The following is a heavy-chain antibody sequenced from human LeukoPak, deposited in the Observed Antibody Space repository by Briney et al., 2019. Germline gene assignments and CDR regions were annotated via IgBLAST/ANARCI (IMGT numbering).Heavy chain of an antibody. CDR1: EYTFTGYY. CDR2: INPNSGGT. D-gene: IGHD3-9*01. V-gene: IGHV1-2*02. J-gene: IGHJ4*02. Sequence: GASVKVSCKASEYTFTGYYMHWVRQAPGQGLEWMGWINPNSGGTNYAQKFQGRVTMTRDTSISTAYMELSRLRSDDTAVYYCARIDILTGRDFDYWGQGTLVTVSS. CDR3: ARIDILTGRDFDY.